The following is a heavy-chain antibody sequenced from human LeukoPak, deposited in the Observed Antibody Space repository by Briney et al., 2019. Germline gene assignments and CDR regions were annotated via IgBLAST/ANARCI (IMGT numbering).Heavy chain of an antibody. CDR3: AREERGYSGDY. Sequence: GASVKVSCKASGGTFSSYAICWVRQAPGQGLEWMGGIIPIFGTANYAQKFQSRVTITADESTSTAYMELSSLRSEDTAVYYCAREERGYSGDYWGQGTLVTVSS. CDR1: GGTFSSYA. D-gene: IGHD5-18*01. V-gene: IGHV1-69*13. CDR2: IIPIFGTA. J-gene: IGHJ4*02.